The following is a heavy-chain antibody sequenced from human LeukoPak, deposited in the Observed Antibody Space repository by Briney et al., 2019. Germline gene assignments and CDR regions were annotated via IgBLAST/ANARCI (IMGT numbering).Heavy chain of an antibody. D-gene: IGHD6-13*01. CDR3: AGAYSSSWFDP. Sequence: GGSLRLSCAATGFTSVNYAMSWVRQAPGKGLEWVSAISGSGGSTYYADSVKGRFTISRDNSKNTLYLQMNSLRAEDTAVYYCAGAYSSSWFDPWGQGILVTVSS. V-gene: IGHV3-23*01. J-gene: IGHJ5*02. CDR1: GFTSVNYA. CDR2: ISGSGGST.